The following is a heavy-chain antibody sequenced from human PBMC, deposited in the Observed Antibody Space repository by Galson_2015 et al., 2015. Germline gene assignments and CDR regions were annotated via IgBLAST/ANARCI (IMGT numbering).Heavy chain of an antibody. Sequence: SVKVSCKASGYTFTNYAMHWVRQAPGQRLEWMGWINPGNGDTRYSRKFQGRVTITRDTSASTGYMEMSNLRSEDTAVYYCARGEYDYKFDYWGQGTLVTVSS. CDR3: ARGEYDYKFDY. V-gene: IGHV1-3*01. D-gene: IGHD4-11*01. CDR1: GYTFTNYA. CDR2: INPGNGDT. J-gene: IGHJ4*02.